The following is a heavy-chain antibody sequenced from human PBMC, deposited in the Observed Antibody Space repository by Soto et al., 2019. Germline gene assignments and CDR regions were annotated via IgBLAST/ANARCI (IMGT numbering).Heavy chain of an antibody. CDR3: ACGGDCDSVY. CDR1: GFTFSSYA. Sequence: GGSLRLSWAASGFTFSSYAMHWFRQAPGKGLEWVAVISYDGSNKYYADSVKGRFTISRDNSKTTLYLKMNSLRDEDTAVYYYACGGDCDSVYWGQGTMVTVS. CDR2: ISYDGSNK. J-gene: IGHJ4*02. V-gene: IGHV3-30-3*01. D-gene: IGHD2-21*02.